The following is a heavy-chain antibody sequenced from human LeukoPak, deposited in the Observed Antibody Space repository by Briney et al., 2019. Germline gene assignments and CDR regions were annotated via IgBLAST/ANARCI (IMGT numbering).Heavy chain of an antibody. CDR3: ASGLDY. CDR2: IFSGGTT. V-gene: IGHV3-53*01. J-gene: IGHJ4*02. CDR1: GFIVNKND. Sequence: GGSLRLSCAVSGFIVNKNDMSWVRRAPGKGLEWVSIIFSGGTTYLADPVKGRFTISRDNSRNTLYLQMNNVRAEDTAVYFCASGLDYWGQGTLVTVSS.